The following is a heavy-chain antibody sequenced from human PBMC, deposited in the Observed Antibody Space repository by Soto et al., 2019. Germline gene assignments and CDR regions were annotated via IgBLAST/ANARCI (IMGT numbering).Heavy chain of an antibody. Sequence: SVKVSCXASGGTFSSYAISWVRQAPGQGLEWMGGIIPIFGTANYAQKFQGRVTITADESTSTAYMELSSLRSEDTAVYYCARVESYYENWFDPWGQGTLVTSPQ. CDR2: IIPIFGTA. J-gene: IGHJ5*02. V-gene: IGHV1-69*01. D-gene: IGHD1-26*01. CDR1: GGTFSSYA. CDR3: ARVESYYENWFDP.